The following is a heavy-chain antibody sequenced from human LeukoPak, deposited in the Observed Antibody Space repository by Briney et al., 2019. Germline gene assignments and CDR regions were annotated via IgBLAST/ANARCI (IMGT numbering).Heavy chain of an antibody. Sequence: ASVKVSCKASGGTFSSYAISWVRQAPGQGLEWMGRIIPIFGTANYAQKFQGRVTITTDASTSTAYMELSSLGSEDTAVYYCARERYCSSTSCYAFDYWGQGTLVTVSS. D-gene: IGHD2-2*01. CDR3: ARERYCSSTSCYAFDY. V-gene: IGHV1-69*05. J-gene: IGHJ4*02. CDR2: IIPIFGTA. CDR1: GGTFSSYA.